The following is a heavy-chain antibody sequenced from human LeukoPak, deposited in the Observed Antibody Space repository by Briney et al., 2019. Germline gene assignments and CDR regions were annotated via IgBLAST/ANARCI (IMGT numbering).Heavy chain of an antibody. J-gene: IGHJ6*03. CDR3: ARVGYGYSSSWYRSYYYYYYMDV. CDR1: GGSISSGSYY. V-gene: IGHV4-61*02. D-gene: IGHD6-13*01. Sequence: SETLSLTCTVSGGSISSGSYYWSWIRQPAGKGLEWIGRIYTSGSTNYSPSLKSRVTISVDTSKNQFSLKLSSVTAADTAVYYCARVGYGYSSSWYRSYYYYYYMDVWGKGTTVTISS. CDR2: IYTSGST.